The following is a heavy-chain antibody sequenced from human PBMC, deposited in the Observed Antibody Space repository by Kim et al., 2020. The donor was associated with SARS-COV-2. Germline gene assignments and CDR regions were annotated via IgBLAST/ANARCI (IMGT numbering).Heavy chain of an antibody. D-gene: IGHD3-22*01. V-gene: IGHV4-61*01. CDR2: IFYTGTT. J-gene: IGHJ3*01. CDR3: AREEIQYYDSSGQYIPTDAFEV. Sequence: SETLSLTCTVSGDSVSSGSYYWSWIRQPPRKGLEWIGHIFYTGTTNYNPSLKSRVTISVDTSKNQFSLNLRSVTAADTAVYYCAREEIQYYDSSGQYIPTDAFEVWGQGTMVTVSS. CDR1: GDSVSSGSYY.